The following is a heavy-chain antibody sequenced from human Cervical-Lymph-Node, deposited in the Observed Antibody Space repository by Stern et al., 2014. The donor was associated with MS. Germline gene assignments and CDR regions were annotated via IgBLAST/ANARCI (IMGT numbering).Heavy chain of an antibody. CDR2: INPSGGST. D-gene: IGHD1-7*01. CDR1: GYTFTSYY. CDR3: ARDRENWNSGSHWSAP. J-gene: IGHJ5*02. V-gene: IGHV1-46*01. Sequence: VQLVESGAEVKKPGASVKVSCKASGYTFTSYYMHWVRQAPGQGLEWMGIINPSGGSTSYAQKFQGRVTMTRDTSTSTVSMELSSLRSEDTAVYYCARDRENWNSGSHWSAPGGQGTLVTVSS.